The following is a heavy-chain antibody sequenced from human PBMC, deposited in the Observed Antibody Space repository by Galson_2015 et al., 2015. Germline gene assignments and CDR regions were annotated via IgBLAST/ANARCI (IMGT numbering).Heavy chain of an antibody. CDR3: ARHGGSTWYVGTKIDY. D-gene: IGHD6-13*01. J-gene: IGHJ4*02. Sequence: SLRLSCAASGFTFDDYVMHWVRQAPGKGLEWVSGISWNSVYIGYADSVKGRFTISRDNAKKSLYLQMNSLGPEDTALYYCARHGGSTWYVGTKIDYWGQGTPVSVSS. V-gene: IGHV3-9*01. CDR1: GFTFDDYV. CDR2: ISWNSVYI.